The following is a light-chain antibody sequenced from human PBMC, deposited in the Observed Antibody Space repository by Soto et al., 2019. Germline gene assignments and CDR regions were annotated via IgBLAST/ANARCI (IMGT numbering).Light chain of an antibody. CDR1: QSVSSN. CDR2: GAS. V-gene: IGKV3-20*01. CDR3: QQYGNSRGT. J-gene: IGKJ1*01. Sequence: EIVMTQSPGTLSVSPGERATLSCRASQSVSSNLAWYQQKPGQAPRLLIYGASSRATGIPDRFSGSGSGTDFTLTISGLEPEDFAVYYCQQYGNSRGTFGQGTKVDIK.